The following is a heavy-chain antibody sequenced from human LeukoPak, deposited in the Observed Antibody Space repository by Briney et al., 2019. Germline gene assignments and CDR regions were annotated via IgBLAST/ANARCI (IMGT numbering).Heavy chain of an antibody. J-gene: IGHJ4*02. D-gene: IGHD6-19*01. CDR2: ISYDGSNK. CDR1: GFTFSSYG. V-gene: IGHV3-30*18. CDR3: AKDRVAVAGNLDY. Sequence: GGSLRLSCAASGFTFSSYGMHWVRQAPGKGLEWVAVISYDGSNKYDADSVKGRFTISRDNSKNTLYLQMNSLRAEDTAVYYCAKDRVAVAGNLDYWGQGTLVTVSS.